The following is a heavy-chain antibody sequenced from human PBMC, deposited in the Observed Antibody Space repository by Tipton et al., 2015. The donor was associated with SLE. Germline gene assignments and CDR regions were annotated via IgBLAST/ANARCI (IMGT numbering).Heavy chain of an antibody. J-gene: IGHJ6*03. V-gene: IGHV4-59*12. CDR1: GASISSYF. Sequence: TLSLTCSVSGASISSYFWTWIRQPPGKGLEWIGHVNYRGNTDYNPSLKSRVAISVDTSKNQFSLKVNSVTAADTAVYYCARETALGVVNYLDVWGKGTTVTVPS. CDR3: ARETALGVVNYLDV. D-gene: IGHD3-3*01. CDR2: VNYRGNT.